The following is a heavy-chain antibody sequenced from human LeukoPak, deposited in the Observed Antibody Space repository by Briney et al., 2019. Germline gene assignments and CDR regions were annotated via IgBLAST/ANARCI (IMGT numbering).Heavy chain of an antibody. V-gene: IGHV1-69*06. CDR3: ATASGYSSSSYFDY. J-gene: IGHJ4*02. CDR2: TIPILGTA. Sequence: ASVRVSCKASGGTFSSYAISWVRQAPGQWLEWMGGTIPILGTANYAQKFHGRVTITADKSTSTAYMELSSLRSEDTAVYYCATASGYSSSSYFDYWGQGTLVTVSS. D-gene: IGHD6-6*01. CDR1: GGTFSSYA.